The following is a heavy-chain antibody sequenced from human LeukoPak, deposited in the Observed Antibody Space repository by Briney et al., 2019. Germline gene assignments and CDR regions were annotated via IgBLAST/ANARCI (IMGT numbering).Heavy chain of an antibody. CDR3: VKDWSDEARCGGDCLDY. J-gene: IGHJ4*02. CDR1: GLTFSNYA. D-gene: IGHD2-21*02. Sequence: GGSLRLSCAASGLTFSNYAMTWVRQAPGKGLEWVSTISPSGGRMYYAGSVKGHFTISRDNSKNTLYLQMNSLRGEDTAIYYCVKDWSDEARCGGDCLDYWGQGTQVTVSS. CDR2: ISPSGGRM. V-gene: IGHV3-23*01.